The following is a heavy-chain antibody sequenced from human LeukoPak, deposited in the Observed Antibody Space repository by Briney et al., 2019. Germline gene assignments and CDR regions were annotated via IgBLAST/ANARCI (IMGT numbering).Heavy chain of an antibody. Sequence: GESLKISCKGSGYSFTTYWTGWVRQMPGKGLEWMGIIYPGGSDTRYSPSFEGQVTISADRSISTAYLQWSSLKASDTAMYYCARGFYGGYYYYYYMDVWGKGTTVTVSS. D-gene: IGHD4/OR15-4a*01. J-gene: IGHJ6*03. CDR2: IYPGGSDT. CDR1: GYSFTTYW. V-gene: IGHV5-51*01. CDR3: ARGFYGGYYYYYYMDV.